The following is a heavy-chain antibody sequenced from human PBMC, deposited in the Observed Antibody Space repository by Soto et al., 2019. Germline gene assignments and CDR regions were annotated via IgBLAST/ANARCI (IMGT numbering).Heavy chain of an antibody. CDR2: ISYDGSNK. V-gene: IGHV3-30*18. J-gene: IGHJ6*02. Sequence: PGGSLRLSCAASGFTFSSYGMHWVRQAPGKGLEWVAVISYDGSNKYYADSVKGRFTISRDNSKNTLYLQMNSLRAEDTAVYYCAKDTQAGSYYYYGMDVWGQGTTVTVS. CDR3: AKDTQAGSYYYYGMDV. CDR1: GFTFSSYG.